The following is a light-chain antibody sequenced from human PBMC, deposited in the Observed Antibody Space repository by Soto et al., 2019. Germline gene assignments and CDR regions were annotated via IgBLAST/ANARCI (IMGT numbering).Light chain of an antibody. V-gene: IGLV2-14*01. J-gene: IGLJ1*01. CDR2: DDS. Sequence: QSALTQPASVSGSPGQSITISCAGTSSDVGAYTYVSWYQQHPGKAPKLMIYDDSNRPSGVSNRFSGSKSGNTASLTISGLQAEDEADYYCTSYTSSSTPYVFGGGTKVTVL. CDR1: SSDVGAYTY. CDR3: TSYTSSSTPYV.